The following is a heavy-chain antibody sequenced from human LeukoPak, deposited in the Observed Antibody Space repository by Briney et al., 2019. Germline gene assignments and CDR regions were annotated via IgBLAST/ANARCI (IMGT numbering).Heavy chain of an antibody. V-gene: IGHV3-21*01. Sequence: PGGSLRLSCAASGFTFSSYSMNWVRQAPGKGLEWVSSISSSSSYIYYADSVKGRFTISRDNAKNSLYLQMNSLRAEDTAVYYCARDRSPKYSSSPFDYWGQGTLVTVSS. D-gene: IGHD6-6*01. J-gene: IGHJ4*02. CDR3: ARDRSPKYSSSPFDY. CDR2: ISSSSSYI. CDR1: GFTFSSYS.